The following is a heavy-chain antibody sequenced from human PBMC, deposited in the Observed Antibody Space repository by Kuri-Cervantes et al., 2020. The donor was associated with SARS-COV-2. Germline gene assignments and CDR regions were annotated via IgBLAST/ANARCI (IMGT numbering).Heavy chain of an antibody. D-gene: IGHD2-2*02. J-gene: IGHJ6*02. CDR2: IMPALGMP. V-gene: IGHV1-69*10. CDR3: ARGIVVVPAAIPNYYYYGMDV. CDR1: GGTFSTAI. Sequence: SVKVSCKASGGTFSTAIISWVRQGPGQGLEWMGGIMPALGMPNYAQKFRGRVTITADTSTATAYMELSSLRSEDTAVYYCARGIVVVPAAIPNYYYYGMDVWGQGTTVTVSS.